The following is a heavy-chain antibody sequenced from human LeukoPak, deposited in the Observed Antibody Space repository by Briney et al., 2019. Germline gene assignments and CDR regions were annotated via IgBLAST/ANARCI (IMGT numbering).Heavy chain of an antibody. Sequence: ASVKVSFKASGYTFTSYGISWVRQAPGQGLEWMGWISAYNGNTNYAQKLQGRVTMTTDTSTSTAYMELRSLRSDDTAVYYCARDIQPPEYCGGDCYFDYWGQGTLVTVSS. CDR2: ISAYNGNT. J-gene: IGHJ4*02. CDR3: ARDIQPPEYCGGDCYFDY. CDR1: GYTFTSYG. D-gene: IGHD2-21*02. V-gene: IGHV1-18*01.